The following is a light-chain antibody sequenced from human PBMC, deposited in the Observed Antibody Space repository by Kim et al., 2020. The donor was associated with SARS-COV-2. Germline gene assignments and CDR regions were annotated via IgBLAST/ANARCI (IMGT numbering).Light chain of an antibody. CDR1: QSVSSY. Sequence: LSPGERATLSCRASQSVSSYLAWYQQKPGQAPRLLIYDASNRATGIPARFSGSGSGTDFTPTISSLEPEDFAVYYCQQRSNWLITFGQGTRLEIK. CDR2: DAS. J-gene: IGKJ5*01. CDR3: QQRSNWLIT. V-gene: IGKV3-11*01.